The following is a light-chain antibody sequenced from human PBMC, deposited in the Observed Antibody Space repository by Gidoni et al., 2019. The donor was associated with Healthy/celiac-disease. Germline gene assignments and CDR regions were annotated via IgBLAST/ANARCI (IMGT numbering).Light chain of an antibody. V-gene: IGLV7-46*02. J-gene: IGLJ2*01. CDR2: DTS. CDR1: TGAVTSGHY. Sequence: QAVVTQEPSLTVSPGGTVTLTCGSSTGAVTSGHYPYWFQQKPGQAPRTLIYDTSNKHSWTPARFSGSLLGGKAALTLLGAQTEDEAEYYCLLSYSGARLVFGGGTKLTVL. CDR3: LLSYSGARLV.